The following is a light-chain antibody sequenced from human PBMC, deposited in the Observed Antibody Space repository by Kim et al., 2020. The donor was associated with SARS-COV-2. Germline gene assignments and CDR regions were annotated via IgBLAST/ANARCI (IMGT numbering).Light chain of an antibody. CDR1: SGHSSYA. CDR3: QTWGTGIRV. Sequence: SVKLTCPLSSGHSSYAIAWHQQQPEKGPRYLMKLNSDGSHSKGDGIPDRFSGSSSGAERYLTISSLQSEDEADYYCQTWGTGIRVFGGGTQLTVL. J-gene: IGLJ2*01. V-gene: IGLV4-69*01. CDR2: LNSDGSH.